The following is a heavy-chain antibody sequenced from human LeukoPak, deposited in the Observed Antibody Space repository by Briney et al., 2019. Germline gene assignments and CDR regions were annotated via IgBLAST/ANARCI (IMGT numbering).Heavy chain of an antibody. Sequence: GRSLRLSCAASGFTFSSYGMHWVRQAPGKGLEWVAVISYDGSNLDYADSVKGRFTISRDTSKNTLYLQMNSLRAEDTAVYYCAKVPKGGYFDYWGQGTLVTVSS. D-gene: IGHD2-2*01. CDR2: ISYDGSNL. CDR3: AKVPKGGYFDY. V-gene: IGHV3-30-3*01. J-gene: IGHJ4*02. CDR1: GFTFSSYG.